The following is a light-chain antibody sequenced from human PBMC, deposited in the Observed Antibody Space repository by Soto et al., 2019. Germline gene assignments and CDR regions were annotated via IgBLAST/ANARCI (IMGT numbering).Light chain of an antibody. Sequence: QSALTQPPSASGSPGQSVTISCTGTRSDVGGYNYVSWYQHHSGKAPKLMIYEVNKRPSGVPDRFSGSKSGNTASLTVSGLQAEDEADYYCNSYAGSNNLGVFGTGTKLTVL. J-gene: IGLJ1*01. CDR3: NSYAGSNNLGV. CDR2: EVN. V-gene: IGLV2-8*01. CDR1: RSDVGGYNY.